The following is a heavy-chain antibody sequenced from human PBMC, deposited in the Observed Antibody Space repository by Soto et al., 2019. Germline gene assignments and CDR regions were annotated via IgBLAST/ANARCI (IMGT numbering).Heavy chain of an antibody. CDR3: AREWGLLPYYVMNV. J-gene: IGHJ6*02. D-gene: IGHD7-27*01. CDR2: ISYTGRT. Sequence: PSETLSLTCTVSGGSISSYYWTWLRQPPGKGLEWIGYISYTGRTKYNPSLQSRVTISVDTSENDFSLNLSPVTAADTAVYFCAREWGLLPYYVMNVWGHGTAVTVSS. CDR1: GGSISSYY. V-gene: IGHV4-59*01.